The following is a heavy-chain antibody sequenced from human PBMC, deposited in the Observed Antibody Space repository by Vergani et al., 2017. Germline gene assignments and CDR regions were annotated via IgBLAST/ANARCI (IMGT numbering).Heavy chain of an antibody. J-gene: IGHJ6*02. Sequence: EVQLVQSGAEVKKPGATMKISCKVSGYTFPDPYMHWVKQAPGKGLEWMGLVDPEDGETIYAEKFKGRVTIAADTSTDTAHLELSSLRSEDTAVYYCATPQTVTTGGMEVWGQGTTVIVSS. CDR2: VDPEDGET. V-gene: IGHV1-69-2*01. D-gene: IGHD4-17*01. CDR3: ATPQTVTTGGMEV. CDR1: GYTFPDPY.